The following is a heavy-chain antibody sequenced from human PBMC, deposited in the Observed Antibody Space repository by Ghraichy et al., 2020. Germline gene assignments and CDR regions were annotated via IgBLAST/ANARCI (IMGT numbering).Heavy chain of an antibody. CDR1: GGSISRRSYY. Sequence: SQTLSLTCTVSGGSISRRSYYWGWIRQPPGKGLEWIGSIYYSGSTYYNPSLKSRVTISVDTSKNQFSLKLSSVTAADTAVYYCARWGGIAARYDPYYYGMDVWGQGTTVTVSS. CDR2: IYYSGST. D-gene: IGHD6-6*01. J-gene: IGHJ6*02. CDR3: ARWGGIAARYDPYYYGMDV. V-gene: IGHV4-39*01.